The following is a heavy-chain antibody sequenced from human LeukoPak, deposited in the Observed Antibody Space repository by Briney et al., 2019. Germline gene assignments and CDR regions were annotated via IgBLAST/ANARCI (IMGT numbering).Heavy chain of an antibody. CDR3: AKDPEGSGSYSYFDY. CDR1: GFTFSRYA. D-gene: IGHD1-26*01. Sequence: GGSLRLSCAASGFTFSRYAMHWVRQAPGKGLEWVAVISYDGSNKYYADSVKGRFTISRDNSKNTLYLQMNSLTAEDTAVYYCAKDPEGSGSYSYFDYWGQGSLVTVSS. J-gene: IGHJ4*02. CDR2: ISYDGSNK. V-gene: IGHV3-30*14.